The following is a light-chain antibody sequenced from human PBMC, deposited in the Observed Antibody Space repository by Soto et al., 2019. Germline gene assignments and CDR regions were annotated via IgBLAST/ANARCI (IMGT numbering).Light chain of an antibody. CDR3: SSYAGSSDV. Sequence: QSVLTQPPSASGSPGQSVATSCTGTSSDVGGYNYVSWYQQHPGKAPKLMIYEVNKRPSGIPDRFSGSKSGNTASLTVSGLQAGDEADYYCSSYAGSSDVFGTGTKVTV. V-gene: IGLV2-8*01. J-gene: IGLJ1*01. CDR2: EVN. CDR1: SSDVGGYNY.